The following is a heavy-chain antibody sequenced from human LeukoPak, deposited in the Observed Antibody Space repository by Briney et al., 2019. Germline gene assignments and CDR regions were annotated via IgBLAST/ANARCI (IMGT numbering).Heavy chain of an antibody. CDR3: ARDLAAAGTFYFDY. J-gene: IGHJ4*02. CDR2: IYYSGST. V-gene: IGHV4-59*01. D-gene: IGHD6-13*01. CDR1: GGSISSYY. Sequence: SETLSLTCTVSGGSISSYYWSWIRQPPGKGLEWIGYIYYSGSTNYNPSLKSRVTISVDTSKNQFSLKLSSVTAADTAAYYCARDLAAAGTFYFDYWGQGTLVTVSS.